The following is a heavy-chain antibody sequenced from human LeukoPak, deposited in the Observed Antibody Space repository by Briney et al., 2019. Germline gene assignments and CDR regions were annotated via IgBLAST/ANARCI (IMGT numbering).Heavy chain of an antibody. V-gene: IGHV4-59*08. CDR3: ARHLGGGIYFDY. Sequence: SETLSLTCTVSGASITGHYWSWIRQPPGKGLEWIGFIYYSGTTNYNPSLKSRVTISVDTSKNQFSLTLSSVTAADTAVYYCARHLGGGIYFDYWGQGTLITVSS. CDR1: GASITGHY. CDR2: IYYSGTT. D-gene: IGHD3-16*01. J-gene: IGHJ4*02.